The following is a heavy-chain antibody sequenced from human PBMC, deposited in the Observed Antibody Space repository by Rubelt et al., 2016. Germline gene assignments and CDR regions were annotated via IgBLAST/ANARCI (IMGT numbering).Heavy chain of an antibody. D-gene: IGHD3-3*01. Sequence: QVQLVQSGAEVKKPGASVKVSCKASGYTFTSYGISWVRQATGQGLECMGWIRAYNGNTNYAQKLQGVITMTTDTPTCKAYMELSGLRSDDTAVYYCAREGLLSRYYGMDVWGQGTTVTVSS. CDR1: GYTFTSYG. CDR2: IRAYNGNT. CDR3: AREGLLSRYYGMDV. J-gene: IGHJ6*02. V-gene: IGHV1-18*01.